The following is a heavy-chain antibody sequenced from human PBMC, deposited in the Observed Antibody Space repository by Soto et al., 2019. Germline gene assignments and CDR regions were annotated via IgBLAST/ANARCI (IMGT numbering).Heavy chain of an antibody. CDR1: GFTFSSYS. CDR2: ISSSSSYI. J-gene: IGHJ6*02. V-gene: IGHV3-21*01. CDR3: ARVSTGITIFGVVIIRGMDV. Sequence: ESGGGLVKPGGSLRLSCAASGFTFSSYSMNWVRQAPGKGLEWVSSISSSSSYIYYADSVKGRFTISRDNAKNSLYLQMNSLRAEDTAVYYCARVSTGITIFGVVIIRGMDVWGQGTTVTVSS. D-gene: IGHD3-3*01.